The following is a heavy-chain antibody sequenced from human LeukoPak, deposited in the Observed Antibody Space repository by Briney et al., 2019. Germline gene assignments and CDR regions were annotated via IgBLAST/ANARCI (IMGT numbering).Heavy chain of an antibody. Sequence: SVKVSCKASGGTFSSYAISWVRQAPGQGLEWMGRIIPIFGTANYAQKFQGRVTITTDESTSTAYMELSSLRSEDTAVYYCASNPYHSGYSGRENYYGMDVWGQGTTVTVSS. D-gene: IGHD3-22*01. CDR2: IIPIFGTA. J-gene: IGHJ6*02. CDR1: GGTFSSYA. V-gene: IGHV1-69*05. CDR3: ASNPYHSGYSGRENYYGMDV.